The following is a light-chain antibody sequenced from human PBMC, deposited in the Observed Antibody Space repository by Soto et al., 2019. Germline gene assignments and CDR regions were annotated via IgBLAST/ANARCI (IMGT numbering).Light chain of an antibody. CDR1: SSDVGAYNY. CDR3: SSHAGSNNYV. J-gene: IGLJ1*01. CDR2: EVS. Sequence: ALTQPPSASGSPGQSVTISCTGTSSDVGAYNYVSWYQQHPGKAPKLMIYEVSKRPSGVPDRFSGSKSGNTASLTVSGLQAEDEADYYSSSHAGSNNYVFGTGTKVTVL. V-gene: IGLV2-8*01.